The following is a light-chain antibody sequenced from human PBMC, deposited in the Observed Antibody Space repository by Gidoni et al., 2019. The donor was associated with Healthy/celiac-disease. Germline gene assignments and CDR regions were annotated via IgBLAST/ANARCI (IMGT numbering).Light chain of an antibody. Sequence: DIQITQSPSSLSASVGDRVTITCRASQSISSYLNWYQQKPGKAPKLLIYAASRLQSGVPARFRGSGSGTDFTLTISSLQPEDFATYYCQQSYSTPLTFGGGTKVEIK. CDR2: AAS. V-gene: IGKV1-39*01. J-gene: IGKJ4*01. CDR3: QQSYSTPLT. CDR1: QSISSY.